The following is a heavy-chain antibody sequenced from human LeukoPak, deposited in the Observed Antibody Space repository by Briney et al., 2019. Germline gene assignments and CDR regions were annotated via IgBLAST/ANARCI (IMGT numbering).Heavy chain of an antibody. J-gene: IGHJ6*04. CDR3: ASAYCGGDCYSPEEEYYYYGMDV. D-gene: IGHD2-21*02. Sequence: ASVKVSCKASGYTFTSYYMHRGRQAPGQGHELMGVINPSGGSTSYAQKFQGRVTRTRDTSTGTVYMELSSLRSEDTAVYYCASAYCGGDCYSPEEEYYYYGMDVWGKGTTVTVSS. CDR2: INPSGGST. V-gene: IGHV1-46*01. CDR1: GYTFTSYY.